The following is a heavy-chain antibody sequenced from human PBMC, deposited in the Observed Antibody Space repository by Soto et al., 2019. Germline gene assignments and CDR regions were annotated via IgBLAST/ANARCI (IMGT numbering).Heavy chain of an antibody. J-gene: IGHJ6*02. D-gene: IGHD6-13*01. CDR3: ARTYSSSWYVPYYYYYYYGMDV. Sequence: GGSLRLSCAASGFTFSSYWMSWVRQAPGKGLEWVANIKQDGSEKYYVDSVKGRFTISRDNAKNSLYLQMNSLRAEDTAVYYCARTYSSSWYVPYYYYYYYGMDVWGQGTTVTVSS. CDR1: GFTFSSYW. V-gene: IGHV3-7*03. CDR2: IKQDGSEK.